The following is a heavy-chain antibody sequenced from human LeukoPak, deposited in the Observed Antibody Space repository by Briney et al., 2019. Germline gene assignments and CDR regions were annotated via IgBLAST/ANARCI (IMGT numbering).Heavy chain of an antibody. J-gene: IGHJ4*02. D-gene: IGHD3-3*01. Sequence: ASVKVSCKAFGYTFTRHYMHWVRQAPGQGLEWMGIINPSGGSTKYAQKFQGRVTMTRDTSTSTVYVELSSLRSEDTAVYFCAIWAGAANNGLWSGPFDYWGQGALVTVSS. V-gene: IGHV1-46*01. CDR3: AIWAGAANNGLWSGPFDY. CDR2: INPSGGST. CDR1: GYTFTRHY.